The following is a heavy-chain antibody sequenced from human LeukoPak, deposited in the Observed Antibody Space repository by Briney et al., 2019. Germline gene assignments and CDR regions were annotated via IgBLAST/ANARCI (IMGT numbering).Heavy chain of an antibody. Sequence: GASVKVSCKASGYTFTGYYMHWVRQAPGQGLEWMGWINPNSGGTNYAQKFQGRVTMTRDTSISTAYMELSRLRSDDTAVYYCARDTNYGSGSYSHGMDVWGQGTTVTVFS. D-gene: IGHD3-10*01. CDR3: ARDTNYGSGSYSHGMDV. V-gene: IGHV1-2*02. CDR2: INPNSGGT. J-gene: IGHJ6*02. CDR1: GYTFTGYY.